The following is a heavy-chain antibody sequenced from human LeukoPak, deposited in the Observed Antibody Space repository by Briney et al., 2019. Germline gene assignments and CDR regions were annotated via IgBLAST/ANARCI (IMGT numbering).Heavy chain of an antibody. V-gene: IGHV4-59*08. Sequence: PSETLSLTCTVSGGSISTNDWSWIRQHPEKGLEWIGYMYNSGSTNYNPSLKSRVTISVDTSKNQLSLKLSSVTAADTAVYYCARLGSSGSFDYWGQGTLVTVSS. CDR2: MYNSGST. D-gene: IGHD6-19*01. CDR3: ARLGSSGSFDY. J-gene: IGHJ4*02. CDR1: GGSISTND.